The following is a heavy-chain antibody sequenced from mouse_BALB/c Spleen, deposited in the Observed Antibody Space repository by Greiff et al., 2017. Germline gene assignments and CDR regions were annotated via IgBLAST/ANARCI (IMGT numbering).Heavy chain of an antibody. Sequence: VQLQQSGAELARPGASVKMSCKASGYTFTSYTMHWVKQRPGQGLEWIGYINPSTGYTEYNQKFKDKATLTADKSSSTAYMQLSSLTSEDSAVYYCARGGYYDYYAMDYWGQGTSVTVSS. V-gene: IGHV1-4*01. CDR1: GYTFTSYT. CDR3: ARGGYYDYYAMDY. J-gene: IGHJ4*01. D-gene: IGHD2-3*01. CDR2: INPSTGYT.